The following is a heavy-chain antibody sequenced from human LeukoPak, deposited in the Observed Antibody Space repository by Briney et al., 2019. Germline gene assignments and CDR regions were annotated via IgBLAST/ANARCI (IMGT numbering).Heavy chain of an antibody. CDR2: IAGSSGYI. J-gene: IGHJ4*01. V-gene: IGHV3-21*01. CDR1: GFTFSSYT. Sequence: GGSLRLSCAASGFTFSSYTMNWVRQAPGKGLEWVSSIAGSSGYISYADSVKGRFTISRDNAKKSLYLQTTSLTAEDTAVYYCARDRGAYCGGDCYLGFDYWGRGTLVTVSS. CDR3: ARDRGAYCGGDCYLGFDY. D-gene: IGHD2-21*02.